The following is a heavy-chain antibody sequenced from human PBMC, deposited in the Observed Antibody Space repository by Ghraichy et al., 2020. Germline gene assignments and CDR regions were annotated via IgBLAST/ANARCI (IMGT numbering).Heavy chain of an antibody. D-gene: IGHD4-17*01. Sequence: SGPTLVKPTQTLTLTCTFSGFSLSRGGVGVGWIRQPPGKALEWLALIYWNDDKRYSPSLKNRLTITKDTSKNQVVLTMSNVDPVDTATYYCALRIYGDYPRDNWFDPWGRGTLVTVSS. V-gene: IGHV2-5*01. CDR2: IYWNDDK. CDR3: ALRIYGDYPRDNWFDP. CDR1: GFSLSRGGVG. J-gene: IGHJ5*02.